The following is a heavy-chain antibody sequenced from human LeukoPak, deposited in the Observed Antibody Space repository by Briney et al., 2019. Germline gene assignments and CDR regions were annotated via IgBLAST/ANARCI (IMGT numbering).Heavy chain of an antibody. CDR3: AKHGSDLFSGSGRSPYYYYGMDV. Sequence: GGSLRLSCAASGFTFSSYAMSWVRQAPGKGLEWVSGISGSGDTTYHGDSVKGRFTISRDNSKSTLFLQMSSLRADDTARYYCAKHGSDLFSGSGRSPYYYYGMDVWGQGTTVTVSS. CDR1: GFTFSSYA. J-gene: IGHJ6*02. CDR2: ISGSGDTT. V-gene: IGHV3-23*01. D-gene: IGHD3-10*01.